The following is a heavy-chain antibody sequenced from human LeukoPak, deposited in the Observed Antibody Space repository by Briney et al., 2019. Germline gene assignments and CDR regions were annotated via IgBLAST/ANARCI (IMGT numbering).Heavy chain of an antibody. V-gene: IGHV3-7*04. Sequence: GGSLRLSCAAFGFTFSNYWMNWVRQAPGKGLEWVANIKNDGGEIFYVDSLKGRFTISRDNAENSLYLQMNSLRVDDTAVYYCVRDSHNAYHPDWGQGTLVTVSS. J-gene: IGHJ4*02. D-gene: IGHD3-16*01. CDR2: IKNDGGEI. CDR3: VRDSHNAYHPD. CDR1: GFTFSNYW.